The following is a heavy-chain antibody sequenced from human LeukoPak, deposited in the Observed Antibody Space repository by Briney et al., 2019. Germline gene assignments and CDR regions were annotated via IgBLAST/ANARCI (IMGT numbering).Heavy chain of an antibody. J-gene: IGHJ6*02. V-gene: IGHV6-1*01. D-gene: IGHD3-10*01. Sequence: SQTLSLTCAISGDSVSSNSGAWKWTRHSPSRGLECLGKTYYRSKWYYDYAVYVKSRITLNPDTSKNQYSLQLISVTPEDTDVYYYARELITMVRGVNAPYGMDVWGQGTTVTVSS. CDR3: ARELITMVRGVNAPYGMDV. CDR1: GDSVSSNSGA. CDR2: TYYRSKWYY.